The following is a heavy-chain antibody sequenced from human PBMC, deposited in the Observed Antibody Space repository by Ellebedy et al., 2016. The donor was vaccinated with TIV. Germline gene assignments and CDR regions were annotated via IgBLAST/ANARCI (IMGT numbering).Heavy chain of an antibody. CDR3: AREQQLSGGGPDY. J-gene: IGHJ4*02. D-gene: IGHD6-13*01. V-gene: IGHV5-10-1*01. Sequence: GGSLRLXXKGSGYSFTSYWISWVRQMPGKGLEWMGRIDPSDSYTNYSPSFQGHVTISADKSISTAYLQWSSLKASDTAMYYCAREQQLSGGGPDYWGQGTLVTVSS. CDR1: GYSFTSYW. CDR2: IDPSDSYT.